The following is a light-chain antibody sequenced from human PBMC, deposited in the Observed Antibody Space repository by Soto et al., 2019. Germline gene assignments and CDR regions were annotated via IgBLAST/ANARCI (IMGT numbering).Light chain of an antibody. J-gene: IGKJ4*01. CDR1: QSINNY. Sequence: DIQLTQAPSSLSGSVGDRVTITCRASQSINNYLNWYQQKPGKAPKLLIYAASSLQSGVPSRFSGSGSGTDFTLTISSLQPGDFATYYCQQSNRAGTFGGGTKVDIK. CDR2: AAS. CDR3: QQSNRAGT. V-gene: IGKV1-39*01.